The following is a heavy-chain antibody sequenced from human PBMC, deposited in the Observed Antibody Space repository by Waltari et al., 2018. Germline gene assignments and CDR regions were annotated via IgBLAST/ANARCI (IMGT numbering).Heavy chain of an antibody. D-gene: IGHD2-15*01. CDR3: ARDRGRGLYHDA. CDR1: GDSVTSTNW. V-gene: IGHV4-4*02. J-gene: IGHJ5*02. CDR2: SLSTGKT. Sequence: QLQLQESGPGLVEPSGTLSLSCAVSGDSVTSTNWWSLVRQSPQRGLEWIGQSLSTGKTSYSPSFASRVTMSLDASKNQVSLRVTSATAADTAVYYCARDRGRGLYHDAWGPGTLVTVSP.